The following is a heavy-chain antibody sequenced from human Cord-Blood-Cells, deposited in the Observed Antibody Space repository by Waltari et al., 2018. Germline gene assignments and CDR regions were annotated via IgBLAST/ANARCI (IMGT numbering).Heavy chain of an antibody. J-gene: IGHJ4*02. V-gene: IGHV4-34*01. CDR1: GGSFSGYY. D-gene: IGHD3-22*01. CDR3: ARGRDSSGYYFDY. CDR2: INHSGST. Sequence: QVQLQQWGAGLLKPSETLSLPCAVYGGSFSGYYWSWIRQPPGKGLEWIGEINHSGSTNYNPSLKSRVTISVDTSKNQFSLKLSSVTAADTAVYYCARGRDSSGYYFDYWGQGTLVTVSS.